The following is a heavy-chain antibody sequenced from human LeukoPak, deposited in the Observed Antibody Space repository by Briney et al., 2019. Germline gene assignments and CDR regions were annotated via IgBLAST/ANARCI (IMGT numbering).Heavy chain of an antibody. J-gene: IGHJ4*02. CDR1: GFTFSSYD. CDR3: ARGPRAYKYYSSWYFDY. Sequence: PGGSLRLSCAASGFTFSSYDIHWVRQAIGKGLEWVSGIDTGGDTYYLGSVKGRFTISRENAKNSLYLEMNSLRAGGTAVYYCARGPRAYKYYSSWYFDYWGQGTLVTVSS. CDR2: IDTGGDT. D-gene: IGHD6-13*01. V-gene: IGHV3-13*01.